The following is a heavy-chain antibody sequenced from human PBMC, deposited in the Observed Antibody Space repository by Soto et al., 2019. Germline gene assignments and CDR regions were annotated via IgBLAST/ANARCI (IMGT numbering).Heavy chain of an antibody. CDR3: ARIYCTSTTCYVVS. Sequence: SKTLSLTCTVSGGSVSSSDYYWSWIRQPPGKGLEWIGEITHTGRTNYNPSLKSRLTISVDTSKNEFSLKLSSVTAADTSVYYCARIYCTSTTCYVVSWGQGTLVTVSS. D-gene: IGHD2-2*01. CDR2: ITHTGRT. V-gene: IGHV4-39*01. J-gene: IGHJ4*02. CDR1: GGSVSSSDYY.